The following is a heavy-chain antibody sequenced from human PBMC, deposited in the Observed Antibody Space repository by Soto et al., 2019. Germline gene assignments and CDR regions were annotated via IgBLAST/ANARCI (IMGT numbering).Heavy chain of an antibody. D-gene: IGHD3-3*01. CDR1: GFTFTSSA. CDR3: AADGYYDFWSGNDAFDI. J-gene: IGHJ3*02. CDR2: IVVGSGNT. V-gene: IGHV1-58*01. Sequence: SVKVSCKASGFTFTSSAVQWVRQALGQRLEWIGWIVVGSGNTNYAQKFQERVTITRDMSTSTAYMELSSLRSEDTAVYYCAADGYYDFWSGNDAFDIWGQGTMVSVSS.